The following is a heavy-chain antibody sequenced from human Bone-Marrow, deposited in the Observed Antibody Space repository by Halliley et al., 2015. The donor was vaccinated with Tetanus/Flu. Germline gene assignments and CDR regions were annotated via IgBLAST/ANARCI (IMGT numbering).Heavy chain of an antibody. CDR2: ISFDGSYK. Sequence: SLRLSCAASGFTFSSHGMHWVRKAPGKGLEWETVISFDGSYKHYADSVKGRFSISRDNSKNTVYLQMNSLKPEDTAVYYCARDPDDKIIVVVSSFFDFWGQGTLVTVSS. V-gene: IGHV3-30*03. D-gene: IGHD3-22*01. CDR1: GFTFSSHG. J-gene: IGHJ4*02. CDR3: ARDPDDKIIVVVSSFFDF.